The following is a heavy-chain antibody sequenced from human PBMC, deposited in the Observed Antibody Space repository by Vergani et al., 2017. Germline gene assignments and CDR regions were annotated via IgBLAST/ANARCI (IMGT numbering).Heavy chain of an antibody. J-gene: IGHJ6*03. V-gene: IGHV4-59*01. CDR3: ARGLLWFGELDYYYMDV. CDR1: GGSISSYY. D-gene: IGHD3-10*01. CDR2: IYYSGST. Sequence: QVQLQESGPGLVKPSETLSLTCTVSGGSISSYYWSWIRQPPGKGLEWIGYIYYSGSTNSKPSRKSRGTISVDTSTNPFSLKLSSVTAADTAVYYCARGLLWFGELDYYYMDVWGKGTTVTVSS.